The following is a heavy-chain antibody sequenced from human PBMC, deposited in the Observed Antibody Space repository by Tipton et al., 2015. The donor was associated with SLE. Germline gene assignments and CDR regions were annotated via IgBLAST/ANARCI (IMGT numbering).Heavy chain of an antibody. CDR1: GGSVSSGGYY. CDR2: IYHTGTT. V-gene: IGHV4-61*10. J-gene: IGHJ4*02. Sequence: TLSLTCTVSGGSVSSGGYYWNWIRQPAGKGLEWMGTIYHTGTTYYNPSLKSRVAISVDTSKNQFSLRLSSVTAADTAMYYCATLEAGTGGYWGQGTLVTVSS. D-gene: IGHD6-13*01. CDR3: ATLEAGTGGY.